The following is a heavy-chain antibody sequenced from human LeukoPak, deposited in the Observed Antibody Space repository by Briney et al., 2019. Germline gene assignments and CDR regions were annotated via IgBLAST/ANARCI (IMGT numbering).Heavy chain of an antibody. CDR1: GGSFSGYY. J-gene: IGHJ3*02. D-gene: IGHD4-17*01. CDR2: INHSGST. CDR3: ARPAYYGDYGGAFDI. V-gene: IGHV4-34*01. Sequence: SETLSLTCAVYGGSFSGYYWSWIRQPPGKGLEWIGEINHSGSTNYNPSLKSRVTISIDTSKNQFSLKLSSVTAADTAVYYCARPAYYGDYGGAFDIWGQGTMVTVSS.